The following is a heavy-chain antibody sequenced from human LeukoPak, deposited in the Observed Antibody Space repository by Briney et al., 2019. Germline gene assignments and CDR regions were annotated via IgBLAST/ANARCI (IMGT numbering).Heavy chain of an antibody. D-gene: IGHD2-2*01. CDR2: IQAKAYGGAT. CDR3: TRAPHPRCSSSGCYLDY. Sequence: GGSLRLSCSTSRFTIGDYAMSWVRQAPGKGLERVGFIQAKAYGGATKYAASVNGRFSISRDDSQSIANLQMNDLKTEDTAVYYCTRAPHPRCSSSGCYLDYWGQGTLVTVSS. CDR1: RFTIGDYA. V-gene: IGHV3-49*04. J-gene: IGHJ4*02.